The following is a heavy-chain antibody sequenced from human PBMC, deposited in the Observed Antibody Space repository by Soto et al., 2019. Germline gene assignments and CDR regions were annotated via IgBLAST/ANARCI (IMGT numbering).Heavy chain of an antibody. Sequence: EVQLVVSGGGLVQPGGSLRLSCAASGFTFSSYWMSWVRQAPGKGLEWVANIKQDGSEKYYVDSVKGRFTISRDNAKNSLYLQMNSLRAEDTAVYYCARDYGTGGYYYYGMDVWGQGTTVTVSS. J-gene: IGHJ6*02. CDR3: ARDYGTGGYYYYGMDV. CDR2: IKQDGSEK. D-gene: IGHD2-15*01. V-gene: IGHV3-7*05. CDR1: GFTFSSYW.